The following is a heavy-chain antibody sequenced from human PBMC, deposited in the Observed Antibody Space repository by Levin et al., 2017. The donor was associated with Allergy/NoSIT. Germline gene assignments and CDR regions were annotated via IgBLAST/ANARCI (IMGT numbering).Heavy chain of an antibody. Sequence: GGSLRLSCAASGFTFSTSWMTWVRQAPGKGLEWVANIKEDGSEKYYVDSVKGRITISRENAKNSLYLQMNSLRAEDTAVYYCARKLSALPLGDAFDIWGQGTMVTVSS. D-gene: IGHD2-15*01. CDR2: IKEDGSEK. J-gene: IGHJ3*02. V-gene: IGHV3-7*01. CDR1: GFTFSTSW. CDR3: ARKLSALPLGDAFDI.